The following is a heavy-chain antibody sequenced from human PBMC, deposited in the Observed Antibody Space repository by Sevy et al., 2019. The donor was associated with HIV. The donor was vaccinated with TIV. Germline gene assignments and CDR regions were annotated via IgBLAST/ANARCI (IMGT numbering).Heavy chain of an antibody. D-gene: IGHD1-20*01. J-gene: IGHJ6*02. CDR2: ISYDGSNK. V-gene: IGHV3-30*03. Sequence: GGSLRLSCAASGFTFSSYGMHWVRQAPGKGLEWVAVISYDGSNKYYADSVKGRFTISRDNSKNTLYLQMNSLRAEDTAVYYCARRGNWNPTYYYYGMDVWGQGTTVTVSS. CDR3: ARRGNWNPTYYYYGMDV. CDR1: GFTFSSYG.